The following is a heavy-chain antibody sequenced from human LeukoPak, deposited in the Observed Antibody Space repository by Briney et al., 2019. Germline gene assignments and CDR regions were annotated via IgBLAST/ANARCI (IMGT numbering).Heavy chain of an antibody. D-gene: IGHD3-10*01. V-gene: IGHV3-66*01. J-gene: IGHJ4*02. Sequence: PGGSLRLSCAASGFTFSSYSMNWVRQAPGKGLEWVSVIYSGGSTYYADSVKGRFTISRDNSKNTLYLQMNSLRAEDTAVYYCARALLWFGELRPVPFDYWGQGTLVTVSS. CDR2: IYSGGST. CDR1: GFTFSSYS. CDR3: ARALLWFGELRPVPFDY.